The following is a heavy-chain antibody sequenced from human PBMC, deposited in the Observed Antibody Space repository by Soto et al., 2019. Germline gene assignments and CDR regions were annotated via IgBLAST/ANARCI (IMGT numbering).Heavy chain of an antibody. CDR1: GGSISSGDYY. Sequence: SETLSLTCTVPGGSISSGDYYWSWIRQHPGKGLEWIGHIYNSGSTNYNPSLKSRVTISVDTSKNQFSLKLNSVTAADTAVYYCARLASSCITGVGGFYLDGFDFWGRGTMVTVSS. CDR3: ARLASSCITGVGGFYLDGFDF. D-gene: IGHD3-3*01. V-gene: IGHV4-31*03. CDR2: IYNSGST. J-gene: IGHJ3*01.